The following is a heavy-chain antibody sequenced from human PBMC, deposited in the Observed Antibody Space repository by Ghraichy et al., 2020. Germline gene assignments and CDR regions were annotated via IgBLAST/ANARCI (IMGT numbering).Heavy chain of an antibody. D-gene: IGHD6-19*01. J-gene: IGHJ4*02. CDR2: ISSSSSYI. Sequence: GGSLRLSCAASGFTFSSYSMNWVRQAPGKGLEWVSSISSSSSYIYYADSVKGRFTISRDNAKNSLYLQMNSLRAEDTAVYYCARDPRSAVAGLWGQGTLVTVSS. V-gene: IGHV3-21*01. CDR3: ARDPRSAVAGL. CDR1: GFTFSSYS.